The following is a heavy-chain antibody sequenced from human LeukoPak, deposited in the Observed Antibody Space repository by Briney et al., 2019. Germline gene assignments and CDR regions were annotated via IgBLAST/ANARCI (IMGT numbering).Heavy chain of an antibody. Sequence: PGGSLRLSCAASGFTLSNYWMHWARQAPGKGLEWVSAISGSGGSTYYADSVKGRFTISRDNSKNTLYLQMNSLRAEDTAVYYCAKGELRFLEWLSPPDAFDIWGQGTMVTVSS. D-gene: IGHD3-3*01. V-gene: IGHV3-23*01. CDR2: ISGSGGST. CDR1: GFTLSNYW. CDR3: AKGELRFLEWLSPPDAFDI. J-gene: IGHJ3*02.